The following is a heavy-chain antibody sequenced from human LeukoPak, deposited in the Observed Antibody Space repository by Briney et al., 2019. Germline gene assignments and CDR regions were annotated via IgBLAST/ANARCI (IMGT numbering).Heavy chain of an antibody. V-gene: IGHV3-11*04. CDR2: VSSGSSTI. J-gene: IGHJ6*03. CDR1: GFTFSDYY. Sequence: GGSLRLSCAASGFTFSDYYMSWIRQAPGKALEWVSYVSSGSSTIYYADSVKGRFTVSRDNGKRSLYLHMNSLRAEDTAMYYCAKDGIAAAGYYYYYMDVWGKGTTVTISS. D-gene: IGHD6-13*01. CDR3: AKDGIAAAGYYYYYMDV.